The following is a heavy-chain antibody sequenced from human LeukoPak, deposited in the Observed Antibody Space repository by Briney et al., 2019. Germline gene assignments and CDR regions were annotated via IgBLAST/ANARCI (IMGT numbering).Heavy chain of an antibody. V-gene: IGHV3-7*01. CDR2: IKQDGSEK. D-gene: IGHD3-22*01. Sequence: GGSLRHSCAASGFTFSSYWMSWVRQAPGKGLEWVANIKQDGSEKYYVDSVKGRFTISRDNAKNSLYLQMNSLRAEDTAVYYCAREMYYYDHGAFDIWGQGTMVTVSS. J-gene: IGHJ3*02. CDR3: AREMYYYDHGAFDI. CDR1: GFTFSSYW.